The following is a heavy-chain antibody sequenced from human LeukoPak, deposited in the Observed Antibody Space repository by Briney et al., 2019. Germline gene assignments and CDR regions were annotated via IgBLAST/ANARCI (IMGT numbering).Heavy chain of an antibody. V-gene: IGHV4-59*12. CDR1: GGSFEHYF. CDR3: ARALVVVPAAILWWFDP. CDR2: IYCSGST. J-gene: IGHJ5*02. Sequence: SETLSLTCTVSGGSFEHYFWSWIRQPPGKGLEWIGYIYCSGSTYYNPSLKSRVTITVDTSKNQFSLKLSSVTAADTAVYYCARALVVVPAAILWWFDPWGQGTLVTVSS. D-gene: IGHD2-2*02.